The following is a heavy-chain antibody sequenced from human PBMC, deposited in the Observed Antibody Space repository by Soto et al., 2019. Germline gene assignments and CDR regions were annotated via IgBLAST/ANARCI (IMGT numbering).Heavy chain of an antibody. D-gene: IGHD3-9*01. V-gene: IGHV3-21*06. CDR2: ISSRSTYL. J-gene: IGHJ5*01. CDR3: ASHPDTDDIVTGYPPRTNWLDP. Sequence: PWVSLRLSCVASGFNFNNFTMNCVRQAPWKGLEWVSSISSRSTYLFSADSVKGRFTVSRDNAKNSLFLQMNSLRAEDTAMYYCASHPDTDDIVTGYPPRTNWLDPWVRGT. CDR1: GFNFNNFT.